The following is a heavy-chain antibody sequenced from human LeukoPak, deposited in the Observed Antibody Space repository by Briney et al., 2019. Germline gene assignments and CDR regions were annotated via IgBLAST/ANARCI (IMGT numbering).Heavy chain of an antibody. D-gene: IGHD6-19*01. CDR1: GFTVSSNY. V-gene: IGHV3-66*01. J-gene: IGHJ6*02. CDR2: IYSGGST. CDR3: ARYSSGTQFSMDV. Sequence: GGSLRLSCAASGFTVSSNYMSWVRQAPGKGLEWVSVIYSGGSTYYADSVKGRFTISRDNSKNTLYLQMNSLRAEDTAVYYCARYSSGTQFSMDVWGQGTTVTVSS.